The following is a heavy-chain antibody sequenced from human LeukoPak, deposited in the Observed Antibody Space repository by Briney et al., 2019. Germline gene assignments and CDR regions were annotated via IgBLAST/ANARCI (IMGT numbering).Heavy chain of an antibody. D-gene: IGHD3-3*01. V-gene: IGHV3-9*01. CDR3: AKDLSYDFWSGSDAGGNWFDP. CDR2: ISWNSGSI. Sequence: GGSLRLSCAASGFTFSAYAMSWVRQAPGKGLEWVSGISWNSGSIGYADSVKGRFTISRDSAKNSLYLQMNSLRAEDTALYYCAKDLSYDFWSGSDAGGNWFDPWGQGTLVTVSS. J-gene: IGHJ5*02. CDR1: GFTFSAYA.